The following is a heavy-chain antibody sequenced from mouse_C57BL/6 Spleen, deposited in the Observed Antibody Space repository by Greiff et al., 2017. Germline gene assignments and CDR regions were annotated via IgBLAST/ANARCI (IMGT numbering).Heavy chain of an antibody. CDR1: GYTFTDYE. J-gene: IGHJ2*01. Sequence: QVQLQQPGAELVKPGASVTLSCKASGYTFTDYEMHWVKQTPVHGLEWIGAIDPETGGTAYNQKFKGKAILTADKSSSTAYMELRSLTSEDSAVYYCTRYSVGFDYWGKGTTLTVSS. V-gene: IGHV1-15*01. CDR2: IDPETGGT. CDR3: TRYSVGFDY.